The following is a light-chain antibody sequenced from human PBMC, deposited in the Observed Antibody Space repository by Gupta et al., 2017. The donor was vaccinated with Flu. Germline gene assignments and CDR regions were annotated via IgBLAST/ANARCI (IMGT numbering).Light chain of an antibody. V-gene: IGLV1-51*01. CDR3: EIWDSSIDAVV. Sequence: QSVLTQPPSVSAGPGQKVTISGSGSSSNIGNNYVSWYQQLPGKAPKLLLYDNNKRPSGIPDRFSGSNSGNSATLTISGLQTGDEADYYCEIWDSSIDAVVFGGGTKLTVL. CDR2: DNN. CDR1: SSNIGNNY. J-gene: IGLJ2*01.